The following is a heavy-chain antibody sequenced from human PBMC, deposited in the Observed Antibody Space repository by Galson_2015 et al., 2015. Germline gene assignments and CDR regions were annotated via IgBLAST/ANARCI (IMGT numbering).Heavy chain of an antibody. CDR2: IYYSGST. J-gene: IGHJ4*02. D-gene: IGHD1-26*01. Sequence: SETLSLTCTVSGGSVSSGSYYWSWIRQPPGKGLEWIGYIYYSGSTNYNPSLKSRVTISVDTSKNQFSLKLSSVTAADTAVYYCARWWELQFAYNFDYWGQGTLVTVSS. CDR3: ARWWELQFAYNFDY. V-gene: IGHV4-61*01. CDR1: GGSVSSGSYY.